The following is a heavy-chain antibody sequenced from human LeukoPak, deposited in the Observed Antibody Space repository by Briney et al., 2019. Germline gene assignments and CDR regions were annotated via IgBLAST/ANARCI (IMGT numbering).Heavy chain of an antibody. V-gene: IGHV7-4-1*02. CDR1: GYTFTSYA. CDR3: ARGLRYFDWRWDDNYYYGMDV. CDR2: INTNTGNP. Sequence: ASVKVSCKASGYTFTSYAMNWVRQAPGQGLEWMGWINTNTGNPTYAQGFTGRFVFSLDTSVSTAYLQISSLKAEDTAVYYCARGLRYFDWRWDDNYYYGMDVWGQGTTVTVSS. J-gene: IGHJ6*02. D-gene: IGHD3-9*01.